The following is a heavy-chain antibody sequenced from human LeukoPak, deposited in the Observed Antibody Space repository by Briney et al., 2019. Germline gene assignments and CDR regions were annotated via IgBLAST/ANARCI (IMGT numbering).Heavy chain of an antibody. CDR2: INHSGST. D-gene: IGHD3-3*01. V-gene: IGHV4-34*01. Sequence: SETLSLTCAVYGGSFSGYYWSWIRQPPGKGLEWIGEINHSGSTNYNPSLKSRVTISVDTSKNQFSLKLSSVTAADTAVYYCARDITIFGVVISGNYYYGIDVWGQGTTVTVSS. CDR1: GGSFSGYY. J-gene: IGHJ6*02. CDR3: ARDITIFGVVISGNYYYGIDV.